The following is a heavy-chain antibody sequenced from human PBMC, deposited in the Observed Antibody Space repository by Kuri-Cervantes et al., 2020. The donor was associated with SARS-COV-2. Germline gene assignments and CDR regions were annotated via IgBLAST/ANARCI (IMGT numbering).Heavy chain of an antibody. V-gene: IGHV4-38-2*02. CDR1: GYSISSGHY. D-gene: IGHD2-2*01. CDR2: IFRSGST. Sequence: SETLSLTCSVSGYSISSGHYWGWIRQPPGKGLEWIGSIFRSGSTYYNPSLKSRVTISVDTSKNQFSLKLSSVTAADTAVYYCAGNIVVVPAAIGNDAFDIWGQGTMVTVSS. J-gene: IGHJ3*02. CDR3: AGNIVVVPAAIGNDAFDI.